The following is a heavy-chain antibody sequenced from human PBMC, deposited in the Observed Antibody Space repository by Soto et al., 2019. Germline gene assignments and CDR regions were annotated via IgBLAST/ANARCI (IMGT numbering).Heavy chain of an antibody. CDR1: GGTFSSYT. D-gene: IGHD2-15*01. CDR2: IIPILGIA. J-gene: IGHJ4*02. Sequence: QVQLVQSGAEVKKPGSSVKVSCKASGGTFSSYTISWVRQAPGQGLEWMGRIIPILGIANYAQKFQGRVTNTADKSTSTAYMELSSLRSEDTAVYYCARDSVKYCSGGSCYSPYFDYWGQGTLVTVSS. V-gene: IGHV1-69*08. CDR3: ARDSVKYCSGGSCYSPYFDY.